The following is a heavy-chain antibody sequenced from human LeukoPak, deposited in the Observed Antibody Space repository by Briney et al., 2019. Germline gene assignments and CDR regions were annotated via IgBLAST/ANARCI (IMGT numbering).Heavy chain of an antibody. V-gene: IGHV3-15*01. J-gene: IGHJ4*02. D-gene: IGHD1-26*01. CDR2: IISISGGGTS. Sequence: GGSLRLSCTASGFTFTNVWMSWVRQAPGKGLEWVGRIISISGGGTSDYPAPVKGRFTISRDDSKNTLYLQMNSLKTEDTAVYYCTTHRGKWVLDFRGQGSLVTVSS. CDR1: GFTFTNVW. CDR3: TTHRGKWVLDF.